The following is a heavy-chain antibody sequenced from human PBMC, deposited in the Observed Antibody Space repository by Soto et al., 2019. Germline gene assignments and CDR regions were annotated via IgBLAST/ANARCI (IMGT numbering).Heavy chain of an antibody. CDR2: INPSGGST. V-gene: IGHV1-46*01. CDR3: ARGGVWSVAATSPFDY. D-gene: IGHD2-15*01. Sequence: QVQLVQSGAEVKKPGASVKVSCKASGYTFTSYYMHWVRQAPGQGLEWMGIINPSGGSTSYAQKFQGRVTMTRDTSTSTVYMELSSLRSEDTAVYYCARGGVWSVAATSPFDYWGQGTLVTVSS. CDR1: GYTFTSYY. J-gene: IGHJ4*02.